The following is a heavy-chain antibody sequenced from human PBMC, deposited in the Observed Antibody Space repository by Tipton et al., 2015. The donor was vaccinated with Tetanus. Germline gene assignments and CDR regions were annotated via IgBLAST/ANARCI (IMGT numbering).Heavy chain of an antibody. Sequence: TLSLTCAVYGGSFSGYYWSWIRQPPGKGLEWIGEINHSGSTYYNPSLKSRVTISVDTSKNQFSLKLSSVTAADTAVYYCARGRMGDDSSGWYYFDYWGQGTLVTVSS. CDR1: GGSFSGYY. V-gene: IGHV4-34*01. CDR2: INHSGST. J-gene: IGHJ4*02. CDR3: ARGRMGDDSSGWYYFDY. D-gene: IGHD6-13*01.